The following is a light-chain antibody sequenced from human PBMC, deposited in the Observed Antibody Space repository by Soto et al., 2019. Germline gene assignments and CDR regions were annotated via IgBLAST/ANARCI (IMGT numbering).Light chain of an antibody. CDR3: QQYYTTPYT. V-gene: IGKV4-1*01. CDR2: WAS. CDR1: QSVLYSSNNKSY. Sequence: DIVMTQFPDSLTVPLGERATINCKSSQSVLYSSNNKSYLAWYQHKPGQPPKVLIYWASTRESGVPYRFSGSGSGTDFTLTISSLQADDVAVYYCQQYYTTPYTFGQGTKLEIK. J-gene: IGKJ2*01.